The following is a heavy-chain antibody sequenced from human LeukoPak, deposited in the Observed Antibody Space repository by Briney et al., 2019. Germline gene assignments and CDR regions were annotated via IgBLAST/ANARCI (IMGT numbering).Heavy chain of an antibody. CDR3: ARWYYDSSGYSRYYFDY. D-gene: IGHD3-22*01. V-gene: IGHV1-8*01. J-gene: IGHJ4*02. CDR1: GYTFTSYD. CDR2: MNPNSGNT. Sequence: ASVKVSCKASGYTFTSYDINWVRRATGQGLEWMGWMNPNSGNTGYAQKFQGRVTMTRNTSISTAYMELSSLRSEDTAVYYCARWYYDSSGYSRYYFDYWGQGTLVTVSS.